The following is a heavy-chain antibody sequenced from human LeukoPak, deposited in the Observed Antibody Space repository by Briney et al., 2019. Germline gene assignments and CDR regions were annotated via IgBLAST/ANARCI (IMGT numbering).Heavy chain of an antibody. CDR3: ARCLEIETYFDY. D-gene: IGHD1-1*01. J-gene: IGHJ4*02. CDR2: IHYTGST. Sequence: SETLSLTCTVSGASISTINRFWHWLRPPPGKGLEWIGTIHYTGSTYYSPSLKSRVVLSVDTSKNQFSLKLRSVTAADTAVYYCARCLEIETYFDYLGQGTLVSVAS. V-gene: IGHV4-39*01. CDR1: GASISTINRF.